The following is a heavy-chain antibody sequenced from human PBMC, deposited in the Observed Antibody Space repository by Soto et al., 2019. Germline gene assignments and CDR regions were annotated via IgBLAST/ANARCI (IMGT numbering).Heavy chain of an antibody. CDR2: ISYDGSNK. D-gene: IGHD3-16*01. CDR1: GFTFSSYA. Sequence: QVQLVESGGGVVQPGRSLRLSCAASGFTFSSYAMHWVRQAPGKGLEWVAVISYDGSNKYYADSVKGRFTISRDNSKKKLYLQMNSLRAEDTAVYYCERDGILGSFDYWGQGTLVTVSS. CDR3: ERDGILGSFDY. V-gene: IGHV3-30-3*01. J-gene: IGHJ4*02.